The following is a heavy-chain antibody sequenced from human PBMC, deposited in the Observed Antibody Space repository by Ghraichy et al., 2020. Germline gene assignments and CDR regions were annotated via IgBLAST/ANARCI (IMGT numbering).Heavy chain of an antibody. J-gene: IGHJ6*02. CDR1: GGTFSSYA. Sequence: SVKVSCKASGGTFSSYAISWVRQAPGQGLEWMGRIIPILGIANYAQKFQGRVTITADKSTSTAYMELSSLRSEDTAVYYCARAKETYYYDSSGYAGMDVWGQGTTVTVSS. CDR3: ARAKETYYYDSSGYAGMDV. CDR2: IIPILGIA. D-gene: IGHD3-22*01. V-gene: IGHV1-69*04.